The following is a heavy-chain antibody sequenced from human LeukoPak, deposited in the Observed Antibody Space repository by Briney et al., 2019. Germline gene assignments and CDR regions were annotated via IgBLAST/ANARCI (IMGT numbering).Heavy chain of an antibody. CDR3: AKDGGSGATRPIDF. D-gene: IGHD1-26*01. Sequence: PGGSLRLLCAASGFTFDDYTMQWFRQAPGKGVVGVSLISWYGVSTYYTHSVKGRFTISRDNSKNSLYLQLNNLRAEDTAFYYCAKDGGSGATRPIDFWGQGTLVTVSS. CDR2: ISWYGVST. V-gene: IGHV3-43*01. CDR1: GFTFDDYT. J-gene: IGHJ4*02.